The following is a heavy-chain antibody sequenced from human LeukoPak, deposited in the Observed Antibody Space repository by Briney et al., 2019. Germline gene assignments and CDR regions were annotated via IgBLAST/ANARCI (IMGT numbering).Heavy chain of an antibody. Sequence: SETLSLTCTVSGGSISSGDSFWRWIRQPPGRGLEWIGYIYYIGNTYYNPSLKSRITISVDTSKNQFSLKLSSVTAADTAVYYCARVPDADYGDNSGGYWGQGTLVTVSS. V-gene: IGHV4-30-4*01. J-gene: IGHJ4*02. CDR3: ARVPDADYGDNSGGY. CDR2: IYYIGNT. CDR1: GGSISSGDSF. D-gene: IGHD4-23*01.